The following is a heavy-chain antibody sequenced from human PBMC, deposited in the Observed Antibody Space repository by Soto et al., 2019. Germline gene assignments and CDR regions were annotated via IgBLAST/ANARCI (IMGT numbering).Heavy chain of an antibody. CDR3: ARDGSGYAAQMGYYYGMDV. CDR2: IWYDGSNK. CDR1: GFTFSSYG. J-gene: IGHJ6*02. Sequence: GGSLRLSCAASGFTFSSYGMHWVRQAPGKGLEWVAVIWYDGSNKYYADSVKGRFTISRDNSKNTLYLQMNSLRAEDTAVYYCARDGSGYAAQMGYYYGMDVWGQGTTVTVSS. V-gene: IGHV3-33*01. D-gene: IGHD5-12*01.